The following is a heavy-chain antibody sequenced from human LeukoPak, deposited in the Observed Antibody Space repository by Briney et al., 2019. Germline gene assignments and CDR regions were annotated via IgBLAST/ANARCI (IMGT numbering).Heavy chain of an antibody. CDR2: ISSSGSTI. V-gene: IGHV3-11*04. CDR1: GFTFSDYY. D-gene: IGHD2-8*01. J-gene: IGHJ6*03. Sequence: GGSLRLSCAASGFTFSDYYMSWIRQAPGKGVGWGSYISSSGSTIYYADSVKRRFTISRDYVKNSLYLQMNSLRAEDAAVYFCVRLYGYYSSYMDVWGKGPTVTVSS. CDR3: VRLYGYYSSYMDV.